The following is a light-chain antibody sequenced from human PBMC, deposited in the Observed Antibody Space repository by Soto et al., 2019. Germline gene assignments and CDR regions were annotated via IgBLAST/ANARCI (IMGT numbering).Light chain of an antibody. CDR1: QRISGY. V-gene: IGKV3-20*01. J-gene: IGKJ1*01. CDR3: QQYGSSRWT. Sequence: EIVLTQSPATLSLSPGERATLSCRASQRISGYLAWYQQRPGQAPRLLIFGVSSRATGIPDRFSGSGSGTDFTLTISRLEPEDFAVYFCQQYGSSRWTFGQGTKVDI. CDR2: GVS.